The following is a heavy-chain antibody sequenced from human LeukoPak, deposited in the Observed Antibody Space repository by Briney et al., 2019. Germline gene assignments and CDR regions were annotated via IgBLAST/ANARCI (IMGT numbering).Heavy chain of an antibody. CDR2: INHSGST. V-gene: IGHV4-34*01. J-gene: IGHJ4*02. Sequence: SETLSLTCTVSGGSISSYYWSWIRQPPGKGLEWIGEINHSGSTNYNPSLKSRVTISVDTSKNQFSLKLSSVTAADTAVYYCARFVVGAAIDYWGQGTLVTVSS. D-gene: IGHD1-26*01. CDR1: GGSISSYY. CDR3: ARFVVGAAIDY.